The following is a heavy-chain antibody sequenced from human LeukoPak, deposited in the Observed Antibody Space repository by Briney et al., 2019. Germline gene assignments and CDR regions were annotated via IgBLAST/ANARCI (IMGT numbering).Heavy chain of an antibody. CDR1: GFTFSSSP. CDR2: IGADGNAK. CDR3: GKEGDSSGHCGVFDI. D-gene: IGHD3-22*01. Sequence: GGSLRLSCAASGFTFSSSPMHWVRQAPGKGLEWVAVIGADGNAKDYAHPVEGRFSISRDNSKNTLSLLMNSLTNEDTAVYYCGKEGDSSGHCGVFDIWGQGTMVTVSS. V-gene: IGHV3-30*04. J-gene: IGHJ3*02.